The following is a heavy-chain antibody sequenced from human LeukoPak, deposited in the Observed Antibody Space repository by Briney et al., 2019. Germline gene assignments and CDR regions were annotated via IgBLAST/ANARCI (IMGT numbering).Heavy chain of an antibody. D-gene: IGHD6-19*01. V-gene: IGHV3-53*01. CDR1: GFTVSSNY. Sequence: GGSLRLSCAASGFTVSSNYMSWVRQAPGKGLEWVSVIYSGGSTYYADSVKGRFTISRGNSKNTLYLQMNSLRAEDTAVYYCARASQWLAFDYWGQGTLVTVSS. CDR2: IYSGGST. J-gene: IGHJ4*02. CDR3: ARASQWLAFDY.